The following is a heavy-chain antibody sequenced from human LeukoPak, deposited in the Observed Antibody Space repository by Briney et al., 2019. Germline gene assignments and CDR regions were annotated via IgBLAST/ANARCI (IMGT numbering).Heavy chain of an antibody. V-gene: IGHV1-69*05. CDR1: GGTLSSYA. CDR3: ARAPGYSYGHPFDY. J-gene: IGHJ4*02. Sequence: SVKVSCKASGGTLSSYAISWVRQAPGQGLEWMGRIIPIFGTANYAQKFQGRVTITTDESTSTAYMELSSLRSEDTAVYYCARAPGYSYGHPFDYWGQGTLVTVSS. D-gene: IGHD5-18*01. CDR2: IIPIFGTA.